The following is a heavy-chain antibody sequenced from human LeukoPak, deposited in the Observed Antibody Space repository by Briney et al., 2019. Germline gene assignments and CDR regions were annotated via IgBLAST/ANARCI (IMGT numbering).Heavy chain of an antibody. CDR2: INSDGSST. CDR3: ARVMYYYDSGGYGDY. CDR1: GFTFSSYW. V-gene: IGHV3-74*01. J-gene: IGHJ4*02. D-gene: IGHD3-22*01. Sequence: QSGGSLRLSCAASGFTFSSYWMHWVRQAPGKGLVWVSRINSDGSSTSYADSVKGRFTISRDNAKNTLYLQMNSLRAEDTAVYYCARVMYYYDSGGYGDYWGQGTLVTVSS.